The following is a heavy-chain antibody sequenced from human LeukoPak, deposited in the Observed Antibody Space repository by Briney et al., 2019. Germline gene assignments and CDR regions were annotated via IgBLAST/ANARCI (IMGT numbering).Heavy chain of an antibody. D-gene: IGHD5-12*01. Sequence: SETLSLTCTVSGGSVSSSSFFWGWIRQPPGKGLEWIGSILYTGSTYYNPSLKSRVTISVDTSKNQFSLRLSSVTAADTAVYYCARRVDMVATIDYWGQGTLVTVSS. J-gene: IGHJ4*02. CDR3: ARRVDMVATIDY. CDR2: ILYTGST. V-gene: IGHV4-39*01. CDR1: GGSVSSSSFF.